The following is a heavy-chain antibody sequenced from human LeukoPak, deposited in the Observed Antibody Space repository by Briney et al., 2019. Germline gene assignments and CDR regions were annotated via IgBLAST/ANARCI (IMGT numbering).Heavy chain of an antibody. J-gene: IGHJ3*02. V-gene: IGHV3-21*01. CDR1: GFTFSTYN. CDR3: ARDVGAAAPDAFDI. CDR2: ISTSTNYI. D-gene: IGHD1-26*01. Sequence: GGSLRLSCAASGFTFSTYNMNWVRQAPGKGPEWVSSISTSTNYIYYADSVKGRFTISRDNAKNSLYLQMNSLRVEDTDVYYCARDVGAAAPDAFDIWGQGTMVTVSS.